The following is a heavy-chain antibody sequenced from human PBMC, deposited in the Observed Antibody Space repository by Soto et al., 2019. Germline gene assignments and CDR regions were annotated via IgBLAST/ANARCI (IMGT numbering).Heavy chain of an antibody. D-gene: IGHD2-2*01. Sequence: GVALRLSCAASGFPFSSYSMNWVSQAPGKGLEWVSHISSSSSTIYYADSVKGRFTISRDNAKNSLYLQMNSLRAEDTAVYYCARDIVVVPAAADSDYWGQGTLVTVSS. J-gene: IGHJ4*02. V-gene: IGHV3-48*01. CDR2: ISSSSSTI. CDR1: GFPFSSYS. CDR3: ARDIVVVPAAADSDY.